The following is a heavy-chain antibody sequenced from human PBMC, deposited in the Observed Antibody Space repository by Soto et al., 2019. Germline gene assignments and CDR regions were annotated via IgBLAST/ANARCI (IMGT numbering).Heavy chain of an antibody. CDR1: GGSFSGYY. D-gene: IGHD3-3*01. Sequence: ASETLSLTCAVYGGSFSGYYWSWIRQPPGKGLEWIGEINHSGSINYNPSLKSRVTISVDTSKNQFSLKLSSVTAADTAVYYCARGQGYDFWSGYYRPHFNWFDPWAQGTLVTVSS. V-gene: IGHV4-34*01. CDR2: INHSGSI. CDR3: ARGQGYDFWSGYYRPHFNWFDP. J-gene: IGHJ5*02.